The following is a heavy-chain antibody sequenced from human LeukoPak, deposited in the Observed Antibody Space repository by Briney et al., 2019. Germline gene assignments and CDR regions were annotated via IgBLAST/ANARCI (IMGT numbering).Heavy chain of an antibody. CDR1: RYTFTGYY. Sequence: ASVKVSCKAFRYTFTGYYMHWVRQAPGQGLEWMGWINPNSGGTNYAQQFQGRVTMTRDMSTSTVYMELSSLRSEDTAVYYCARVAAEVVGVPGAIGFGWLRRDYYYMDVWGKGTTVTVSS. CDR2: INPNSGGT. V-gene: IGHV1-2*02. CDR3: ARVAAEVVGVPGAIGFGWLRRDYYYMDV. D-gene: IGHD2-2*02. J-gene: IGHJ6*03.